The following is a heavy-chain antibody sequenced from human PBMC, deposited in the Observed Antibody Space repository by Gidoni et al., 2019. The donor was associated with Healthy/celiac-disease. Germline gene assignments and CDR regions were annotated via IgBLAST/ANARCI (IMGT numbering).Heavy chain of an antibody. Sequence: EVQLVESGGGLVKPGGSLGLSCAASGFTLSNARAAWGRRGPGKGLGWVGRIKSKTDGGTTDYAAPVKGRFTISRDDSKNTLYLQMNSLKTEDTAVYYCTTDHSAENYDILTGYSWRYFDYWGQGTLVTVSS. CDR2: IKSKTDGGTT. V-gene: IGHV3-15*01. D-gene: IGHD3-9*01. CDR1: GFTLSNAR. CDR3: TTDHSAENYDILTGYSWRYFDY. J-gene: IGHJ4*02.